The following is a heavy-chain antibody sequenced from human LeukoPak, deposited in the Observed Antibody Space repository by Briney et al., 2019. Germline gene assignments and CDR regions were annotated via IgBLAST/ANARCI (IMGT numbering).Heavy chain of an antibody. CDR2: IYYSGST. Sequence: KPSETLSLTCTVSGGSISGYYWSWIRQPPWKGLEWIGYIYYSGSTNYNPSLKSRLTILVDTSKNQFSLKLSSVTAADTAVYYCARVGDWNDLVYWGQGTLVTVSS. V-gene: IGHV4-59*01. D-gene: IGHD1-1*01. CDR1: GGSISGYY. CDR3: ARVGDWNDLVY. J-gene: IGHJ4*02.